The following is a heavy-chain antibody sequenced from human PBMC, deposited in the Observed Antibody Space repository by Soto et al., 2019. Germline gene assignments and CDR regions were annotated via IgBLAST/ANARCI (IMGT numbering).Heavy chain of an antibody. CDR3: ARDGGCPHGGGYCTNGVCYDCPENYFDY. Sequence: HPGGSLRLSCAASGFTFSSYGMHWVRQAPGKGLEWVAVIWYDGSNKYYADSVKGRFTISRDNSKNTLYLQMNSLRAEDTAVYYCARDGGCPHGGGYCTNGVCYDCPENYFDYWGQGTLVTVSS. V-gene: IGHV3-33*01. CDR1: GFTFSSYG. J-gene: IGHJ4*02. CDR2: IWYDGSNK. D-gene: IGHD2-8*01.